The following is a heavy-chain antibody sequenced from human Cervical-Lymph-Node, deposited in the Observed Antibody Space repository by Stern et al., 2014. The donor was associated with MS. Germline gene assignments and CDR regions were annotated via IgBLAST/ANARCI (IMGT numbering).Heavy chain of an antibody. J-gene: IGHJ6*02. CDR2: ISPKNGDT. CDR1: GFTFSNYY. CDR3: AENMDV. V-gene: IGHV1-2*02. Sequence: VQLVESGAEVEKPGASVQVSCKPSGFTFSNYYVHWLRQAPGQRPEWMGRISPKNGDTNYAPKFQGRGTMTRDTSVGLVFLEVTRLKLDDPAIYYCAENMDVWGQGTTVTVSS.